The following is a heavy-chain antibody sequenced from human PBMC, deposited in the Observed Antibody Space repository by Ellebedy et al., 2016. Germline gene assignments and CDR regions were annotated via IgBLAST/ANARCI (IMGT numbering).Heavy chain of an antibody. V-gene: IGHV1-46*01. CDR1: GYTFTTYP. J-gene: IGHJ4*02. CDR2: INPSGGST. D-gene: IGHD3-10*01. CDR3: AREGYGSGSYLLFDY. Sequence: ASVKVSCKASGYTFTTYPMHWVRQAPGQGLDWMGIINPSGGSTTYAQKFQGRVTMTRDTSTSTVYMDLSSLTSEDTAVYYCAREGYGSGSYLLFDYWGQGTLVTVSS.